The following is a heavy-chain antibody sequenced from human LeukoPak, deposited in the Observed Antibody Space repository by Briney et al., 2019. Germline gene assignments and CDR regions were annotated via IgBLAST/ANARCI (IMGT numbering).Heavy chain of an antibody. CDR3: ARDDGSGSDGFDY. CDR2: ISYDGSNK. D-gene: IGHD3-10*01. V-gene: IGHV3-30*01. Sequence: GGSLRLSCAASGFTFSSYAMHWVRQAPGKGLEWVAVISYDGSNKYHADSVKGRFTISRDNSKNTLYLQMNSLRAEDTAVYYCARDDGSGSDGFDYWGQGTLVTVSS. J-gene: IGHJ4*02. CDR1: GFTFSSYA.